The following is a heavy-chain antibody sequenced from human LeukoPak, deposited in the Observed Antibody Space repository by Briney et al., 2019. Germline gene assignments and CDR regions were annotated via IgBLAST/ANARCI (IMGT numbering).Heavy chain of an antibody. V-gene: IGHV3-30*18. CDR3: AKDPAGYCSSTSCYTRRYYYYGMDV. CDR1: GFTFSSYW. Sequence: GGSLRLSCAASGFTFSSYWMSWVRQAPGKGLEWVAVISYDGSDKYYADSVKGRFTISRDNSKNTLYLQMNSLRAEDTAVYYCAKDPAGYCSSTSCYTRRYYYYGMDVWGQGTTVTVSS. D-gene: IGHD2-2*02. CDR2: ISYDGSDK. J-gene: IGHJ6*02.